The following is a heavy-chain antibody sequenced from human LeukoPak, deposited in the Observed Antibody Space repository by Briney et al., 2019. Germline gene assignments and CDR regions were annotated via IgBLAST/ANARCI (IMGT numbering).Heavy chain of an antibody. CDR3: ARANTPYYDFWSGYRHDAFDI. V-gene: IGHV3-48*01. Sequence: GGSLRLSXAASGFTFSSYSMNWVRQAPGKGLEWVSYISSSSSTIYYADSVKGRFTISRDNAKNSLYLQMNSLRAEDTAVYYCARANTPYYDFWSGYRHDAFDIWGQGTMVTVSS. CDR2: ISSSSSTI. CDR1: GFTFSSYS. D-gene: IGHD3-3*01. J-gene: IGHJ3*02.